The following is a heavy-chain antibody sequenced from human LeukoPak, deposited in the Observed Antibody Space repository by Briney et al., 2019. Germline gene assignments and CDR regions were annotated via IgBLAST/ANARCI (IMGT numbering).Heavy chain of an antibody. V-gene: IGHV3-23*01. CDR1: GFSFSSYA. J-gene: IGHJ1*01. Sequence: GGSLRLSCAGSGFSFSSYAMNWVGQAPGKGLEWVSGISGSGGRTDYADSVKGRFTISRDNSKNTLYLQVNSLRAEDTAVYYCAKFTTVNMYFHHWGQGTLVTVSS. D-gene: IGHD4-11*01. CDR3: AKFTTVNMYFHH. CDR2: ISGSGGRT.